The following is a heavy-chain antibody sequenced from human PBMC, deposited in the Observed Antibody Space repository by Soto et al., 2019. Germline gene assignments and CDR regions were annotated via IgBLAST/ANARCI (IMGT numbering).Heavy chain of an antibody. V-gene: IGHV4-59*08. J-gene: IGHJ5*02. D-gene: IGHD2-15*01. CDR2: THYSGST. CDR3: ARHDRERFCSGDNCYKNTFDP. CDR1: GGSISSYY. Sequence: SETLSLTCTVSGGSISSYYWSWIRQPPGKGLEWIGYTHYSGSTNYNPSLKSRVTISMDTSKNQFSLRLSSVTAADTAMYYCARHDRERFCSGDNCYKNTFDPWGQGTLVTVSS.